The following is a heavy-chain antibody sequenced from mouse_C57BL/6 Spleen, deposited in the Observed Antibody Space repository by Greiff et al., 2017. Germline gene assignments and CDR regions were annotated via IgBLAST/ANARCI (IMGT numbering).Heavy chain of an antibody. CDR3: ARKGIVSTGGYFDV. J-gene: IGHJ1*03. V-gene: IGHV1-42*01. D-gene: IGHD2-5*01. CDR2: INPSTGGT. Sequence: VQLQQPGPDLVKPGASVTISCKASGYSFTGYYMNWVTQSPEKSLEWIGEINPSTGGTTYTQKFKAKATLTVDKSASKAYMQLKSLTSEVSAVYYCARKGIVSTGGYFDVWGTGTTVTVSA. CDR1: GYSFTGYY.